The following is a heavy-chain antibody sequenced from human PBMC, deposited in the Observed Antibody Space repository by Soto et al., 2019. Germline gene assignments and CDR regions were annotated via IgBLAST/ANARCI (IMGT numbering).Heavy chain of an antibody. Sequence: PGGSLRLSCSASGFTFSNYAMHWVRQAPGKGLEYVSTINYNGGSTYYTDSVKGRFTISRDNSKNTLYLQMSSLRPEDTAVYYCVKSGFVDYVRAYLDRWGQGTLVTVSS. V-gene: IGHV3-64D*08. D-gene: IGHD4-17*01. CDR2: INYNGGST. CDR1: GFTFSNYA. CDR3: VKSGFVDYVRAYLDR. J-gene: IGHJ4*02.